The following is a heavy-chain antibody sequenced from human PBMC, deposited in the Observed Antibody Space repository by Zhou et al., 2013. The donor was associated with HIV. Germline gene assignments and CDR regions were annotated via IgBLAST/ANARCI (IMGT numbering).Heavy chain of an antibody. V-gene: IGHV1-69*12. CDR3: ASHPPEIGTLVRGVMDAGDWFDP. CDR2: IIPIFGTA. J-gene: IGHJ5*02. D-gene: IGHD3-10*01. Sequence: QVQLVQSGAEVKKPGSSVKVSCKASGGAFSSSAISWVRQAPGQGLEWMGGIIPIFGTANYAQKFQGRVTITADESTSIGHMELSSLRSDDTAVYYCASHPPEIGTLVRGVMDAGDWFDPWGQGNPGHRPPQ. CDR1: GGAFSSSA.